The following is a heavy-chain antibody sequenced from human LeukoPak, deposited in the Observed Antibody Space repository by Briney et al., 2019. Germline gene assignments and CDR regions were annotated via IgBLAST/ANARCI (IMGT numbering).Heavy chain of an antibody. V-gene: IGHV3-30-3*01. D-gene: IGHD3-10*01. J-gene: IGHJ4*02. CDR1: GFTFSSYA. Sequence: GGSLRLSCAASGFTFSSYAMHWVRQAPGKGLEWVAVISYDGSSKYYADSVKGRFTISRDNSKNTLYLQMNSLRAEDTAVYYCARDSVYYYRAPGGYWGQGTLVTVSS. CDR3: ARDSVYYYRAPGGY. CDR2: ISYDGSSK.